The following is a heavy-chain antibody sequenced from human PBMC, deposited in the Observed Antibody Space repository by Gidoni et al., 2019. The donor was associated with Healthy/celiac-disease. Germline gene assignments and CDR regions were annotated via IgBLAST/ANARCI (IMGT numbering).Heavy chain of an antibody. Sequence: EVQRVEAGGGWVQPGGSLRLSGAGSGCKRSGYWMSWVGQAPGKGLGCVAHITHYGSEKYYVDSVKGRFTISSVNAKNSLYLHMSLLRAEDAAVYYCARDRSSSSSYAFDIWGQGTMVTVFS. CDR3: ARDRSSSSSYAFDI. J-gene: IGHJ3*02. CDR2: ITHYGSEK. V-gene: IGHV3-7*01. CDR1: GCKRSGYW. D-gene: IGHD6-6*01.